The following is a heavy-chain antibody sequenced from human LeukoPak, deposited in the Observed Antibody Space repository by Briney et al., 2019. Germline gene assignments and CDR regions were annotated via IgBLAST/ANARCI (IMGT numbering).Heavy chain of an antibody. CDR2: IKQDGSEK. CDR3: ARDPVGRVRRGAFDI. Sequence: PGGSLRLSCAASGFTFSSYWMSWVRQAPGKGLEWVANIKQDGSEKYYVDSVKGRFTISRDNAKNSLYLQMNSLRAEDTAVYYCARDPVGRVRRGAFDIWGQGTMVTVSS. D-gene: IGHD1-1*01. J-gene: IGHJ3*02. CDR1: GFTFSSYW. V-gene: IGHV3-7*01.